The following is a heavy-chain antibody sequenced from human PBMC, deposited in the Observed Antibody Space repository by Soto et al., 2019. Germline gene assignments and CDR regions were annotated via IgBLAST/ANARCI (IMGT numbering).Heavy chain of an antibody. Sequence: ASVKVSCKASGYTFTSYAMHWVRQAPGQRLEWMGWINAGNGNTKYSQKFQGRVTITRDTSASTAYMELSSLRPEDTAVYYCARDLFYCCSSSGHRDLLDFCGQGTIDTVS. D-gene: IGHD2-2*01. CDR1: GYTFTSYA. V-gene: IGHV1-3*01. CDR3: ARDLFYCCSSSGHRDLLDF. CDR2: INAGNGNT. J-gene: IGHJ3*01.